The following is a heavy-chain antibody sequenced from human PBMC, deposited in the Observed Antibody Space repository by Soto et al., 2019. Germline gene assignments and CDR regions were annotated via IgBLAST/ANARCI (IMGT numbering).Heavy chain of an antibody. J-gene: IGHJ4*02. CDR3: AREVYYDFLCGFNRHPRYFDD. CDR2: KSFDGSNT. Sequence: GGSLRLSCAASGFSFSLFGMHWVRQVPGKGLEWVAVKSFDGSNTHYADSVNGRFLISRDNSKNILYLQMNSLSNEDTAVHYCAREVYYDFLCGFNRHPRYFDDSGQGTLITVSS. D-gene: IGHD3-3*01. V-gene: IGHV3-30*03. CDR1: GFSFSLFG.